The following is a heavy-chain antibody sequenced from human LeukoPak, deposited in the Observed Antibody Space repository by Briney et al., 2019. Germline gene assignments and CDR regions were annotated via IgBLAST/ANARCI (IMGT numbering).Heavy chain of an antibody. CDR2: IKPDGSET. CDR3: ARGTTTSTIDWYDP. Sequence: GGSLRLSCAPSGSTFRNYWTSWVPQAPGKGLEWVASIKPDGSETSHLDSVRGRFTISRDNARNSLFLQMNTLRAEDTALYYCARGTTTSTIDWYDPWGQGTRVIVSS. J-gene: IGHJ5*02. V-gene: IGHV3-7*01. D-gene: IGHD4-17*01. CDR1: GSTFRNYW.